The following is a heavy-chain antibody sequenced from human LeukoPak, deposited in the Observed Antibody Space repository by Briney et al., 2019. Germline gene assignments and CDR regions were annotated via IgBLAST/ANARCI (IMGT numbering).Heavy chain of an antibody. D-gene: IGHD3-22*01. CDR1: GFTVSSTH. CDR2: TYTGGNS. Sequence: GSLRLSCAASGFTVSSTHMVWVRQAPGKGLEWVSVTYTGGNSYYAGSVKGRFIISRDISKNTLYLQMNSLRAEDSALYYCARGGRGPAAVVAPRSFDIWGQGTMVTVSS. J-gene: IGHJ3*02. V-gene: IGHV3-53*01. CDR3: ARGGRGPAAVVAPRSFDI.